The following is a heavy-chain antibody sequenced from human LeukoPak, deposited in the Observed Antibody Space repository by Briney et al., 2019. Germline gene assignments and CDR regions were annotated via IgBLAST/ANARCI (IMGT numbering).Heavy chain of an antibody. V-gene: IGHV3-66*01. D-gene: IGHD3-3*01. Sequence: GGSLRLSCAASGFTVSSNYMSWVRQAPGKGLEWVSVIYSGGSTYYADSVKGRFTISRDNSKNTLYLQMNSLRAEDTAVYYCASEAPNYDFWSGYSPDYWGQGTLVTVSS. CDR1: GFTVSSNY. CDR3: ASEAPNYDFWSGYSPDY. J-gene: IGHJ4*02. CDR2: IYSGGST.